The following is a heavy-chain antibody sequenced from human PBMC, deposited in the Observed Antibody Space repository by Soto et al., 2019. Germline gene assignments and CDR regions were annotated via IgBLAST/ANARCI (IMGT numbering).Heavy chain of an antibody. CDR1: GGTFSSYA. Sequence: QVQLVQSGAEVKKPGSSVKVSCKASGGTFSSYAISWVRQAPGQGLEWMGGIIPIFGTANYAQKLQGRVTITTDETTSTAYMELSSMRSEYTAVYYCARGGNNDYDSSGYYYWIDPSVQGTLVTVT. CDR3: ARGGNNDYDSSGYYYWIDP. D-gene: IGHD3-22*01. J-gene: IGHJ5*02. V-gene: IGHV1-69*01. CDR2: IIPIFGTA.